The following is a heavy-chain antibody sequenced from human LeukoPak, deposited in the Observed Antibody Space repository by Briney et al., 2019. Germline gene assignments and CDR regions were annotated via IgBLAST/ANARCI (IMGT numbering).Heavy chain of an antibody. Sequence: PSETLSLTCTVSGGSISSGDYYWSWIRQLPGKGLEWIGYIYYSGSTYYNPSLKSRVTISVDTSKNQFSLKLSSVTAADTAVYYCARSQYYYGSGSYYGSNVRLSYFDYWGQGTLVTVSS. CDR3: ARSQYYYGSGSYYGSNVRLSYFDY. D-gene: IGHD3-10*01. V-gene: IGHV4-30-4*01. J-gene: IGHJ4*02. CDR2: IYYSGST. CDR1: GGSISSGDYY.